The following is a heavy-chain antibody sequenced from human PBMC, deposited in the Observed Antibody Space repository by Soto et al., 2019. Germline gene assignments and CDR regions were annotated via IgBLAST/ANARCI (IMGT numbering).Heavy chain of an antibody. CDR3: ATQSDYGYYGAFDY. D-gene: IGHD4-17*01. V-gene: IGHV1-2*04. CDR2: INPNSGGT. CDR1: GYTFTGYY. Sequence: QVQLVQSGAEVKKPGASVKVSCKASGYTFTGYYMHWVRQAPGQGLEWLGGINPNSGGTTYAQIFEGWVTMTRDTSINEDCMERSRRRSDDTAVCYCATQSDYGYYGAFDYWGQGTLGTVSS. J-gene: IGHJ4*02.